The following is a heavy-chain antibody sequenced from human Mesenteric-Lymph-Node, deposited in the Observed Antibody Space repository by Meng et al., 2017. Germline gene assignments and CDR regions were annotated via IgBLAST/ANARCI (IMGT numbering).Heavy chain of an antibody. Sequence: QVTLQGSGHGLVKPSGTLSLTCAVSGGSISSNNWWSWVRQSPGKGLEVIGEIYHSGTTNYNPSLKSRVTISIDKSKNQFSLKLSSVTAADTAVYYCARGPSRWLQFSFDYWGQGTLVTVSS. CDR3: ARGPSRWLQFSFDY. J-gene: IGHJ4*02. CDR2: IYHSGTT. V-gene: IGHV4-4*02. D-gene: IGHD5-24*01. CDR1: GGSISSNNW.